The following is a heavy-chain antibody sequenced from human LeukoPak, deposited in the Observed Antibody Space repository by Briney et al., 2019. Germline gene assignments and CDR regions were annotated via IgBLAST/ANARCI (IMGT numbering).Heavy chain of an antibody. CDR1: VGTLTTYA. CDR2: FISIFCTA. J-gene: IGHJ4*02. V-gene: IGHV1-69*01. CDR3: ARVRYGGNLDSNFDY. Sequence: SSGTVSSTPSVGTLTTYAINWVRQAPGQGREWMGGFISIFCTANFAQKFQGRVTIIPDESPSTAFMYLNSVRYHDTAAFYCARVRYGGNLDSNFDYWGQGTLVTVSS. D-gene: IGHD4-23*01.